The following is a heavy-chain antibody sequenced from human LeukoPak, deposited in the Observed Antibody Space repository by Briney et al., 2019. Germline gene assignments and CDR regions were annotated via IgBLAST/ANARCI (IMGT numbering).Heavy chain of an antibody. D-gene: IGHD4-17*01. J-gene: IGHJ2*01. Sequence: PSETLSLTCAVYGGPFSGYYWSWIRQPPGKGLEWIGEINHSGSTNYNPSLKSRVTISVDTSKNQFSLKLTSVTAADTAVYYCARRTVTTFGYFDLWGRGTLVTVSS. V-gene: IGHV4-34*01. CDR3: ARRTVTTFGYFDL. CDR2: INHSGST. CDR1: GGPFSGYY.